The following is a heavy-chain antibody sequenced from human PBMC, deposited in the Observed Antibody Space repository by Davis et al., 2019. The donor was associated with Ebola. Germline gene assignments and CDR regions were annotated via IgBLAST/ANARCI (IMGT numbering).Heavy chain of an antibody. V-gene: IGHV4-30-4*07. CDR2: IYYSVYT. J-gene: IGHJ4*02. D-gene: IGHD2-15*01. CDR3: ARVRGGWPRWWYFDK. CDR1: GGSIDSGGYS. Sequence: SETLSLTCAVSGGSIDSGGYSWSWVRQPPGKGLEWIGYIYYSVYTNYNSSLKSRTSLSVDMSKNQFSLKLNAVTAADTAVYYCARVRGGWPRWWYFDKWGQGTLVTVSS.